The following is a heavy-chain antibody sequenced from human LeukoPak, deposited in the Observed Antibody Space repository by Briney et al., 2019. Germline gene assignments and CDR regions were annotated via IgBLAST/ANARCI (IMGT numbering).Heavy chain of an antibody. Sequence: ASVKVSCKTSGYTFTSHDLNWVRQATGQGLEWMGWMNPNSGSTGYAQKFQGRVTMTRNTSISTAYMELSRLRSEDTAVYYCARGRSSSGWGAFDIWGPGTTVTVSS. D-gene: IGHD6-19*01. CDR3: ARGRSSSGWGAFDI. J-gene: IGHJ3*02. V-gene: IGHV1-8*01. CDR1: GYTFTSHD. CDR2: MNPNSGST.